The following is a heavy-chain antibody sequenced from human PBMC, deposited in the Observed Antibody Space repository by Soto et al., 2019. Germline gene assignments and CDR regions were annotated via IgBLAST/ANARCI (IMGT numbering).Heavy chain of an antibody. V-gene: IGHV3-21*01. CDR2: ISKSDYT. Sequence: PGGSLRLSCTVSGFAFNNYGINWVRQAPGKGLEWVSSISKSDYTYYSDSVKGRFAISRDSYREMVYLQMNSLRSEDTAIYYCASDQVAVTGSFIDFWGQGTLVTVSS. D-gene: IGHD3-9*01. J-gene: IGHJ4*02. CDR3: ASDQVAVTGSFIDF. CDR1: GFAFNNYG.